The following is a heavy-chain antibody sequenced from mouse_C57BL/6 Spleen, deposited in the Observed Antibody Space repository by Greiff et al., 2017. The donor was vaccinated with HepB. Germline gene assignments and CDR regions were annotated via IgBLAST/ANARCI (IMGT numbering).Heavy chain of an antibody. CDR1: GFSLTSYG. J-gene: IGHJ1*03. CDR2: IWRGGST. V-gene: IGHV2-5*01. CDR3: AIHYSNYSHWYFDV. Sequence: QVQLQQSGPGLVQPSQSLSITCTVSGFSLTSYGVHWVRQSPGKGLEWLGVIWRGGSTDYNAAFMSRLSITKDNSKSQVFFKMNSLQADDTAIYYCAIHYSNYSHWYFDVWGTGTTVTVSS. D-gene: IGHD2-5*01.